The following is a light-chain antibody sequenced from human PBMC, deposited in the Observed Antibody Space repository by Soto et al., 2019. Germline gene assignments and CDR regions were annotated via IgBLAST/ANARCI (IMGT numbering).Light chain of an antibody. CDR2: VAS. V-gene: IGKV1-12*01. CDR3: QQAYSFPLT. J-gene: IGKJ4*02. Sequence: DIELTQSPSALSASVGDRVTITCRASQSMGRGVAWYQQKPGKAPKPLIYVASKLQSGAPSRFSGSGSGTDFTLTISGLQPEDLATYYCQQAYSFPLTCGGGTQVDI. CDR1: QSMGRG.